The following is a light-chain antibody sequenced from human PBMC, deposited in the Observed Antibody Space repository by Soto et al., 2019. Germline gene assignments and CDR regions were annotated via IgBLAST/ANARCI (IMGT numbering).Light chain of an antibody. CDR2: ATS. V-gene: IGKV1-39*01. CDR1: QSISTY. CDR3: QQTYSTPPYT. J-gene: IGKJ2*01. Sequence: DIQMTQSPSSLSASVGDRVTITCRASQSISTYLNWYQQKPGKAPKLLIYATSSLQSGVPSRFSGSGSGTDFTLTISSLLPEDFATYSCQQTYSTPPYTFGQRTKLESK.